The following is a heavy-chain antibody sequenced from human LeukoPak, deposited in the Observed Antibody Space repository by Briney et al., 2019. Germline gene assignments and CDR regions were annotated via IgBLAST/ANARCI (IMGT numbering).Heavy chain of an antibody. CDR1: GFTFRNHW. CDR3: ARDQRVTGRPDIDY. CDR2: ISSDGRST. V-gene: IGHV3-74*03. Sequence: PGGSLRLSCAASGFTFRNHWMHWVGHTPGKGLVWVSRISSDGRSTTYADSVKGRFTISRDNAKNTLYLQMNNLRAEHTAMYYCARDQRVTGRPDIDYWGQGTLVIVSS. J-gene: IGHJ4*02. D-gene: IGHD6-6*01.